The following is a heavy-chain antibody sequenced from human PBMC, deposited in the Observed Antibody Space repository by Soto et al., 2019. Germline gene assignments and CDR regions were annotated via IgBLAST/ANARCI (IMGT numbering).Heavy chain of an antibody. Sequence: QLVQSGAEVKKPGASVKVSCKAAGYTFTTSGFNWVRQAPGQGLEWMGWISAKSGNTNYAQKLQGRVTMTTDTSTSTVYMELKSLTSDDTAIYYCTRAGASDWNYLSTSSWGQGTLVTVSS. D-gene: IGHD1-7*01. J-gene: IGHJ4*02. CDR2: ISAKSGNT. V-gene: IGHV1-18*04. CDR3: TRAGASDWNYLSTSS. CDR1: GYTFTTSG.